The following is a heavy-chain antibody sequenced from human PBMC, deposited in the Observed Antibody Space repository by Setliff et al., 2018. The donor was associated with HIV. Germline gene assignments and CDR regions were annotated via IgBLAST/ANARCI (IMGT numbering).Heavy chain of an antibody. CDR2: INPSGGST. CDR1: GYTFTDYF. V-gene: IGHV1-46*01. D-gene: IGHD4-17*01. CDR3: AVDGDYAGGVGY. Sequence: ASVKVSCKASGYTFTDYFMHWVRQAPGQGLEWMGIINPSGGSTSYAQKFQGRVTMTTDTSTSTAYMELRSLRSDDKAVYYCAVDGDYAGGVGYWGQGTLVTVSS. J-gene: IGHJ4*02.